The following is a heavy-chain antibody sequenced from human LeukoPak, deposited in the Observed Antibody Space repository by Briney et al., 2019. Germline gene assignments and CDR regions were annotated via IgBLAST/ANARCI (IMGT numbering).Heavy chain of an antibody. CDR2: IYYSGST. Sequence: SETLSLTCTVSGGSISSSSYYWGWIRQPPGKGLEWIGSIYYSGSTYYNPSLKSRVTISVDTSKNQFSLKLSSVTAADTAVYYCAREMGSMVRGPAGYWGQGTLVTVSS. D-gene: IGHD3-10*01. CDR3: AREMGSMVRGPAGY. V-gene: IGHV4-39*07. J-gene: IGHJ4*02. CDR1: GGSISSSSYY.